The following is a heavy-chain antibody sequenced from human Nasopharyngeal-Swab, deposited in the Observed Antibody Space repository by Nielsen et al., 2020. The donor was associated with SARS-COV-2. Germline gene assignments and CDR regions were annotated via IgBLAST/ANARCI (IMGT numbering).Heavy chain of an antibody. V-gene: IGHV3-30*04. D-gene: IGHD4-17*01. Sequence: GGSLRLSCAAFGFYFWTHALHWVRQAPGKGLEWVAIISFDGSKAYYADSVKGRFTVSRDNSESTMFLQMSSLRPEDSAVYYCAREERGTATTLFDYWGQGTLVTVSS. CDR1: GFYFWTHA. CDR3: AREERGTATTLFDY. CDR2: ISFDGSKA. J-gene: IGHJ4*02.